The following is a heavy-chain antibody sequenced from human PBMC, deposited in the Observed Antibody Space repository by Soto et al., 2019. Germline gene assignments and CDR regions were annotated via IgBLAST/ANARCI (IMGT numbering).Heavy chain of an antibody. V-gene: IGHV4-4*07. J-gene: IGHJ4*02. CDR3: AREGDDRHFFFDS. CDR1: GGPISGDYY. CDR2: IYTGGNT. D-gene: IGHD3-3*02. Sequence: SETLSLTCNVSGGPISGDYYWTWIRQPAGKGLEWIGRIYTGGNTNYNPSLKSRVTMSVDTSKSQFSLSLTSVTAADTAVYYCAREGDDRHFFFDSWGQGTLVTVSS.